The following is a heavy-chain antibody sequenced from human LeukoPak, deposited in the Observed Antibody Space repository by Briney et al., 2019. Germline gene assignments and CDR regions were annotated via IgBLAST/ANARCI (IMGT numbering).Heavy chain of an antibody. CDR3: ARAAGAAGGQYFDY. CDR2: IYTNGDT. Sequence: SETLSLTCTVSGGSISGYFWSWIRQPAGQGLEWIGRIYTNGDTRYNPSLTSRVTMSVDTSKNQLSLKLRPVTAADTAVYYCARAAGAAGGQYFDYWGQGMLVTVSS. V-gene: IGHV4-4*07. CDR1: GGSISGYF. D-gene: IGHD6-13*01. J-gene: IGHJ4*02.